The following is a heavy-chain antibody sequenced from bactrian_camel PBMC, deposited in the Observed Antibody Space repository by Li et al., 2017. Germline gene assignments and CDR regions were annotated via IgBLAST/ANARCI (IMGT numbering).Heavy chain of an antibody. CDR3: AATRGPLPVRSAFDEGRYNY. Sequence: VQLVESGGGSVQAGGSLRLSCVASESNFDTYCLAWFRQLPGKKREGVAHIDSDGKWYAESLKGRSTISTDDANNTLYLQMDSLKPEDTATYYCAATRGPLPVRSAFDEGRYNYWGQGT. D-gene: IGHD2*01. J-gene: IGHJ4*01. V-gene: IGHV3S55*01. CDR2: IDSDGK. CDR1: ESNFDTYC.